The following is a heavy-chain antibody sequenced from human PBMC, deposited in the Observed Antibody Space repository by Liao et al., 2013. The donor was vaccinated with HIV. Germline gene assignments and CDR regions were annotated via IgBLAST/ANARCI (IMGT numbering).Heavy chain of an antibody. D-gene: IGHD2-15*01. J-gene: IGHJ6*03. V-gene: IGHV4-4*07. Sequence: QAQLQESGPGLVKPSETLSLTCSVSGGSISSYYWSWIRQPAGKGLEWIGHIYSSGSTYYNPSLKSRVTMSLDTSKNQFSLKLSSVTAADTALYYCAGLPYYYYYMDVWGKGTTVTVSS. CDR2: IYSSGST. CDR3: AGLPYYYYYMDV. CDR1: GGSISSYY.